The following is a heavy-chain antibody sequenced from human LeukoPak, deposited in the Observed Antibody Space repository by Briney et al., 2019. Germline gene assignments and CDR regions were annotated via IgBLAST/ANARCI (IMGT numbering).Heavy chain of an antibody. J-gene: IGHJ4*02. CDR3: ARRAGAYSHPYDY. Sequence: GGSLRFSCAASGFTFSTYAMSWVRQAPGKGLEWVATVSGSGGNTHYADSVKGRFTISRDNTKNTLSLQMNSLRAEDTAVYYCARRAGAYSHPYDYWGQGTLVTVSS. CDR2: VSGSGGNT. V-gene: IGHV3-23*01. CDR1: GFTFSTYA. D-gene: IGHD4/OR15-4a*01.